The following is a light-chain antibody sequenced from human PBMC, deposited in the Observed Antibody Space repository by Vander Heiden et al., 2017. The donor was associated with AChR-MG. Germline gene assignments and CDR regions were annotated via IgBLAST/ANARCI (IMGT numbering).Light chain of an antibody. CDR1: SRNVGGYNY. J-gene: IGLJ2*01. V-gene: IGLV2-8*01. CDR3: SSYAGSNNLV. CDR2: GIT. Sequence: LTQPPSASGSPGQSVTTSGPGTSRNVGGYNYVSWYQQHPGKAPKLMIYGITRPSAGVPDRFSGTKSGNTASLTVSGLQAEDDADYYCSSYAGSNNLVFGGGTKLTVL.